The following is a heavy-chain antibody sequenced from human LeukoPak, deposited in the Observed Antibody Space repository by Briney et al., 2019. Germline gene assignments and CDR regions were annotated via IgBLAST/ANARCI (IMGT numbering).Heavy chain of an antibody. D-gene: IGHD3-16*01. V-gene: IGHV1-2*02. CDR1: RYTFTGYY. J-gene: IGHJ3*02. CDR3: ARVFGATDAFDI. CDR2: INPNSGGT. Sequence: ASVKVSCKASRYTFTGYYMHWVRQAPGQGLEWMGWINPNSGGTNYAQKFQGRVTMTRDTSISTAYMELSRLRSDDTAVYYCARVFGATDAFDIWGQGTMVTVSS.